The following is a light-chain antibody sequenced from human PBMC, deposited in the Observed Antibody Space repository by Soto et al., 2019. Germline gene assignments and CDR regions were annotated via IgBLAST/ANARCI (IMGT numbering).Light chain of an antibody. J-gene: IGKJ5*01. CDR2: GAS. V-gene: IGKV3-20*01. CDR1: ESVSRSY. CDR3: QQYNNWPPIT. Sequence: EIVLTQSPGTLSLSPGERATLSCRASESVSRSYLAWYQQKPGQAPRLLLYGASNRATGIPDRFSGSGSGTEFTLTISSLQSEDFAVYYCQQYNNWPPITFGQGTRLEI.